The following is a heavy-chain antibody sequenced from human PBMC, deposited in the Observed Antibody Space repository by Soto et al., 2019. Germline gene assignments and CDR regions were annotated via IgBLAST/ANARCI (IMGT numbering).Heavy chain of an antibody. V-gene: IGHV4-31*03. CDR1: GGSISSGGYY. CDR2: IYYSGST. CDR3: AIPKLGYCSGGSCPFDP. Sequence: QVQLQESGPGLVKPSQTLSLTCTVSGGSISSGGYYWSWIRQHPGKGLEWIGYIYYSGSTYYNPSLKSRVTISVDTSKNQFSLKLSSVTAADTAVYYCAIPKLGYCSGGSCPFDPWGQGTLVTVSS. J-gene: IGHJ5*02. D-gene: IGHD2-15*01.